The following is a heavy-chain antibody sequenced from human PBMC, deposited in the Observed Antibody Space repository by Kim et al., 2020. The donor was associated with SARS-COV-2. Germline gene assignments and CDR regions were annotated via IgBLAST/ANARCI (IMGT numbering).Heavy chain of an antibody. J-gene: IGHJ4*02. Sequence: KFQGRVRITADKSTSTAYMELSSLRSEDTAVYYCARGGPGYSGYDYSFDYWGQGTLVTVSS. V-gene: IGHV1-69*04. D-gene: IGHD5-12*01. CDR3: ARGGPGYSGYDYSFDY.